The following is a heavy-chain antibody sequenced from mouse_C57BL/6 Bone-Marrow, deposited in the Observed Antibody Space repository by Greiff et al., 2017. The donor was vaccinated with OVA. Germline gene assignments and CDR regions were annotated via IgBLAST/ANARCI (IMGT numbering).Heavy chain of an antibody. CDR3: GSADYCYSSRFAY. CDR2: IYPSDSET. CDR1: GYTFTSYW. Sequence: QVQLQQPGAELVRPGSSVKLSCKASGYTFTSYWMHWVKQRPGQGLEWIGNIYPSDSETHYNQKFKDKATLTVDKSSSTAYMQLSSLTSEDSAVYYCGSADYCYSSRFAYWGRGTLVTVSA. D-gene: IGHD1-1*01. V-gene: IGHV1-61*01. J-gene: IGHJ3*01.